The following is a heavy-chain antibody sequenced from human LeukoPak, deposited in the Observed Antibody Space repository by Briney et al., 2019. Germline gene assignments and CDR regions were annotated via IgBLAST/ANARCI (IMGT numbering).Heavy chain of an antibody. Sequence: SETLSLTCTVSGGSISSYYWSWIRQPPGKGLEWIGYIYYSGSTNYNPSLKSRVTISVDTSKNQFSLKLSSVTAADTAVYYCARDRFNFLGYGSGIDYWGQGTLVTVSS. D-gene: IGHD3-10*01. V-gene: IGHV4-59*12. CDR3: ARDRFNFLGYGSGIDY. J-gene: IGHJ4*02. CDR2: IYYSGST. CDR1: GGSISSYY.